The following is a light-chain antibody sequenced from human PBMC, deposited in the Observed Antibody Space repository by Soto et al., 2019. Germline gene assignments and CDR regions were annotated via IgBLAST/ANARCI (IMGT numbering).Light chain of an antibody. CDR1: QSISRY. CDR2: TIF. Sequence: DIQMTQSPSSLSASVGDRVTITCRASQSISRYLNWYQQKPGDAPKLLIHTIFNLQSGVPSRFSGSGSGTDFTLTISGLQTEDFATYYCKQSYSNPLTFGQGTRREIK. J-gene: IGKJ5*01. V-gene: IGKV1-39*01. CDR3: KQSYSNPLT.